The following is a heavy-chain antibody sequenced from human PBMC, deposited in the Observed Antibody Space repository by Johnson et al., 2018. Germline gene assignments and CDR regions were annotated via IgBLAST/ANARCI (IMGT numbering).Heavy chain of an antibody. CDR2: ISDDGSKK. V-gene: IGHV3-30*18. CDR1: GGSISSYG. D-gene: IGHD2-15*01. CDR3: AKEPGVEVVETAGYVQH. J-gene: IGHJ1*01. Sequence: QVQLQESGPGLVKPSETLSLTCTVSGGSISSYGMHWVRQAPGKGLEWVAVISDDGSKKYYADSVKGRFTISRDTSKNTLYLQMNSLRAEDTAMYYCAKEPGVEVVETAGYVQHWGQGTLVTVSS.